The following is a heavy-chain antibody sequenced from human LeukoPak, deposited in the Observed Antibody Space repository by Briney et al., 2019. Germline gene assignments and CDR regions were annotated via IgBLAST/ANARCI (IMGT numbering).Heavy chain of an antibody. CDR3: ARDNGASPYYDFWSGPHPANYYGMDV. CDR1: GYTFTSYG. J-gene: IGHJ6*02. Sequence: ASVKVSCKASGYTFTSYGISWVRQAPGQGLEWMGWFSAYNGNTNYAQKLQGRVTMTTDTSTSTAYMELRSLRSDDTAVYYCARDNGASPYYDFWSGPHPANYYGMDVWGQGTTVTVSS. D-gene: IGHD3-3*01. CDR2: FSAYNGNT. V-gene: IGHV1-18*01.